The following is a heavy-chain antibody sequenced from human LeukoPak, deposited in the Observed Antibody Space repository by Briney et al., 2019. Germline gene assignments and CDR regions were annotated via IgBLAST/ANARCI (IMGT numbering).Heavy chain of an antibody. CDR2: INPNSGGT. D-gene: IGHD5-24*01. V-gene: IGHV1-2*04. Sequence: ASVKVSCKASGYTFTSYAMNWVRQAPGQGLEWMGWINPNSGGTNYAQKFQGWVTMTRDTSISTAYMELSRLRSDDTAVYYCARGPRDGYNLGYFDYWGQGTLVTVSS. CDR1: GYTFTSYA. CDR3: ARGPRDGYNLGYFDY. J-gene: IGHJ4*02.